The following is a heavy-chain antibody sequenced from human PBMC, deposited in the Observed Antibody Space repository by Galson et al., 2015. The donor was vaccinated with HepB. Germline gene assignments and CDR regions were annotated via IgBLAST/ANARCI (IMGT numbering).Heavy chain of an antibody. CDR2: IKQDGSEK. CDR1: GFTSSSYW. J-gene: IGHJ4*02. CDR3: ARIGFSGYDFDY. Sequence: SLRLSCAVSGFTSSSYWMSWVRQAPGKGLEWVANIKQDGSEKHYVDSVKGRFTISRDNAKNSLYLQMNSLRAEDTAVYYCARIGFSGYDFDYWGQGTLVTVSS. D-gene: IGHD5-12*01. V-gene: IGHV3-7*01.